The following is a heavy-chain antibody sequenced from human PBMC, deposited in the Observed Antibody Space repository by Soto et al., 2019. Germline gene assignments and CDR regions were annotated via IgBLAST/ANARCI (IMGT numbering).Heavy chain of an antibody. D-gene: IGHD2-21*02. CDR2: ISYSGNT. Sequence: QVQLQESGPGLVKPSETLSLTCTVSSGSINPYYWSWIRQPPGKGLEWIGYISYSGNTNYDPSLKSRVNVSVDTSKNHFYLRLNSVSAADTAVYYCVREYCSGNCDSWGQYDFDSWGQGTLVTVSS. V-gene: IGHV4-59*01. CDR3: VREYCSGNCDSWGQYDFDS. CDR1: SGSINPYY. J-gene: IGHJ4*02.